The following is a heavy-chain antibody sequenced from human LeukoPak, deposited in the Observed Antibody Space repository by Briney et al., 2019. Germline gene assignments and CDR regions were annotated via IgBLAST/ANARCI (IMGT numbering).Heavy chain of an antibody. D-gene: IGHD3-22*01. J-gene: IGHJ4*02. Sequence: ASVKVSCKASGYTSTSYYMHWVRQAPGQGLEWMGIINPSGGSTSYAQKFQGRVTMTRDTSTSTVYMELSGLRSEDTAVYYCARGAAPYYYDSSGYLPFDYWGQGTLVTVSS. CDR2: INPSGGST. CDR1: GYTSTSYY. CDR3: ARGAAPYYYDSSGYLPFDY. V-gene: IGHV1-46*01.